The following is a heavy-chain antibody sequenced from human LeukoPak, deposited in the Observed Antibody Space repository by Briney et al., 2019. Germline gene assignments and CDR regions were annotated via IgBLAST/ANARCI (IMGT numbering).Heavy chain of an antibody. CDR3: ARERYYYGSGEAISDY. V-gene: IGHV1-69*13. D-gene: IGHD3-10*01. Sequence: GASVKVSCKASGDRFSSYSINWVRQGPGQGLEWMGRIIPVFGTARYAQKFQGRITINADESTSTVYMELSSLRSDDTAVYYCARERYYYGSGEAISDYWGQGTLVIVSS. J-gene: IGHJ4*02. CDR2: IIPVFGTA. CDR1: GDRFSSYS.